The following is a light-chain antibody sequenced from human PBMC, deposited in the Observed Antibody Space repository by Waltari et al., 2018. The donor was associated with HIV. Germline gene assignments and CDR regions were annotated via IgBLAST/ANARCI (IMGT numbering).Light chain of an antibody. CDR1: KLGDGY. V-gene: IGLV3-1*01. Sequence: SYELTHPPSVSVSPEQTASITCSGDKLGDGYVCWYQQKPGQSPVLVIYQDTKRPSGIPERFSGSNSGNTATLTISGTQAMDEADYYCQTWDTTTVVFGGGTKLTVL. CDR2: QDT. CDR3: QTWDTTTVV. J-gene: IGLJ2*01.